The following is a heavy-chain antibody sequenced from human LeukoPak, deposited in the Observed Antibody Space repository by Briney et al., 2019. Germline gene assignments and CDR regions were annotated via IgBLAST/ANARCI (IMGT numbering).Heavy chain of an antibody. Sequence: SETLSLTCAVYGGSFSGYYWNWIRQAPGKGLEWIGEVNHSGSTNYNPSLKSRVTISVDTSKNQFSLKVNSVTAADTAVYFCSRSLRGAREVIVMLLDCWGQGTLVTVSS. V-gene: IGHV4-34*01. J-gene: IGHJ4*02. D-gene: IGHD3-10*01. CDR3: SRSLRGAREVIVMLLDC. CDR1: GGSFSGYY. CDR2: VNHSGST.